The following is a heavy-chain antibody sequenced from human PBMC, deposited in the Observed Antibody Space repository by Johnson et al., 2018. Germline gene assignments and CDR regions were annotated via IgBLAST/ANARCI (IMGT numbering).Heavy chain of an antibody. V-gene: IGHV3-23*01. CDR1: GFTFRSYA. J-gene: IGHJ4*02. D-gene: IGHD2-21*01. CDR3: AKDIDRYLRGSYSAFDF. Sequence: VQLQQSGGGLVQPGGSLRLSCVASGFTFRSYAMSWVRQAPGEGPAWVSTIRGFDATAHYADPVKGRFTISRDNAKSSLCLHMDSLRTEDTAVYFCAKDIDRYLRGSYSAFDFWGQGTLVTVSS. CDR2: IRGFDATA.